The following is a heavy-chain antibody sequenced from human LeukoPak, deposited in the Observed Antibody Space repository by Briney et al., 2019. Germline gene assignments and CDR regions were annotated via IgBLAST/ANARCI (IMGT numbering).Heavy chain of an antibody. V-gene: IGHV4-30-4*08. D-gene: IGHD5-18*01. CDR3: ARRGSDTAMVRVAWYFDL. Sequence: PSQTLSLTCTVSGGSISSGAYYWSWIRQHPGKGLEWIGFIYYSGATYDNPSLKSRLTISVDTSKNQFSLKLSSVTAADTAVYYCARRGSDTAMVRVAWYFDLWGRGTLVTVSS. CDR1: GGSISSGAYY. CDR2: IYYSGAT. J-gene: IGHJ2*01.